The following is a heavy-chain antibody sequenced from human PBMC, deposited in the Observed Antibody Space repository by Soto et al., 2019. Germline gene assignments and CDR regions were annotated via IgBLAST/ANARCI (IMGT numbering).Heavy chain of an antibody. CDR3: ARHSNYAGNEHYSYYYGMDV. CDR1: GYSFTSYW. CDR2: IYPGDSDT. J-gene: IGHJ6*02. Sequence: PGESLKISCKGSGYSFTSYWIGWVRQMPGKGLEWMGIIYPGDSDTRYSPSFQGQVTISADKSISTAYLQWSSLKASDTAMYYCARHSNYAGNEHYSYYYGMDVWGQGTTVTVSS. D-gene: IGHD4-4*01. V-gene: IGHV5-51*01.